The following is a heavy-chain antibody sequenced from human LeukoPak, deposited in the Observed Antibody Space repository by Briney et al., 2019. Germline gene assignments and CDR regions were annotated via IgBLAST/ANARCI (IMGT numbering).Heavy chain of an antibody. CDR3: ARDKFCSDTGSCNIGLFDF. J-gene: IGHJ4*02. Sequence: SETLSLTCGVFGGSFSGYYWTWLRQPPGKGLEWIGQINHRGSSHYNPSLRSRVTISVDTSKTQFSLKLTSVTAADTAVYYRARDKFCSDTGSCNIGLFDFWGQGALVTVSS. V-gene: IGHV4-34*01. CDR2: INHRGSS. D-gene: IGHD2-15*01. CDR1: GGSFSGYY.